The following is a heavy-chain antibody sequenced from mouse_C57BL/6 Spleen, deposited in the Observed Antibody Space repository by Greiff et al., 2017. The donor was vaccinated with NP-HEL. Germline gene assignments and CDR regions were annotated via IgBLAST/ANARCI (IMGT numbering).Heavy chain of an antibody. D-gene: IGHD2-2*01. CDR1: GFTFTDYY. CDR2: IRNKANGYTT. CDR3: ARWATMVTTDAMDY. Sequence: EVMLVDSGGGLVQPGGSLSLSCAASGFTFTDYYMSWVRQPPGKALEWLGFIRNKANGYTTEYSASVKGRFTISRDNSQSILYLQMNALRAEDSATYYCARWATMVTTDAMDYWGQGTSVTVSS. J-gene: IGHJ4*01. V-gene: IGHV7-3*01.